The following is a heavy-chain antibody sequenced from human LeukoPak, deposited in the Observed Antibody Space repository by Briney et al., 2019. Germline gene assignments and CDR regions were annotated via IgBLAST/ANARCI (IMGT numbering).Heavy chain of an antibody. V-gene: IGHV3-66*01. CDR3: ARKYSRGAFDI. CDR1: GFTFSSYA. Sequence: PGGSLRLSCAASGFTFSSYAMSWVRQAPGKGLEWVSVIYSGGSTYYADSVKGRFTISRDNSKNTLYLQMNSLRAEDTAVYYCARKYSRGAFDIWGQGTMVTVSS. D-gene: IGHD6-6*01. CDR2: IYSGGST. J-gene: IGHJ3*02.